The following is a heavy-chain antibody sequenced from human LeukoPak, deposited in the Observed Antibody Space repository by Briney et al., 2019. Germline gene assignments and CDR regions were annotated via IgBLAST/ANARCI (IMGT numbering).Heavy chain of an antibody. CDR1: GYSISSGFH. CDR3: ARDPNFSAFDI. V-gene: IGHV4-38-2*02. J-gene: IGHJ3*02. CDR2: IYHGGST. Sequence: SETLSLTCAVSGYSISSGFHWGWIRQPPGKGLEWIGSIYHGGSTYYNPSLKSRVTISVDTSKNQFSLKLSSVTAADTAIYYCARDPNFSAFDIWGQGTMVTVSS.